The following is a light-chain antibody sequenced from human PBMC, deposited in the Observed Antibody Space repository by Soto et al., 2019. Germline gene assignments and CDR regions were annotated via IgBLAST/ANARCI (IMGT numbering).Light chain of an antibody. CDR1: QSISTY. J-gene: IGKJ4*01. V-gene: IGKV1-39*01. CDR2: SAS. Sequence: DIQMTQSPSSLSASVGDRVTITCRASQSISTYVSWYQQKPGTAPNLLIYSASSVHNEVPPRFRGSGSGTDFTLTINSLQPEDFATYYCQQSYTTPLTFGGGTKVDIK. CDR3: QQSYTTPLT.